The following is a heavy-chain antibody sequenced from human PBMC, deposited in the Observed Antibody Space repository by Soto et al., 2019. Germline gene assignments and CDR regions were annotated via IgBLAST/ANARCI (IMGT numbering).Heavy chain of an antibody. V-gene: IGHV1-3*01. CDR3: ARVVRDYYCSGSDGIDAFDI. CDR1: GYTFTSYA. D-gene: IGHD3-10*01. CDR2: INAGNGNT. J-gene: IGHJ3*02. Sequence: ASVKVSCKASGYTFTSYAMHWVRQAPGQRLEWMGWINAGNGNTKYSQKFQGRVTITRDTSASTAYMELSSLRSEDTAVYYCARVVRDYYCSGSDGIDAFDIWGQGTMVTVSS.